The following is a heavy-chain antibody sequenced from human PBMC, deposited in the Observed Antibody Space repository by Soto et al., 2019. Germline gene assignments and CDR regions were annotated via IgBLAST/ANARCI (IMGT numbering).Heavy chain of an antibody. CDR2: IYYSGST. Sequence: SETLSLTCTVSGGSISSSNYHWSWIRQPPGKGLEWIGYIYYSGSTNYKPSLKSRVTISVDTSKNQFSLKLSSVTAADTAVYYCAGHRHLTYYYGSGSYYNDYWGQGTLVTVSS. V-gene: IGHV4-61*01. CDR1: GGSISSSNYH. J-gene: IGHJ4*02. CDR3: AGHRHLTYYYGSGSYYNDY. D-gene: IGHD3-10*01.